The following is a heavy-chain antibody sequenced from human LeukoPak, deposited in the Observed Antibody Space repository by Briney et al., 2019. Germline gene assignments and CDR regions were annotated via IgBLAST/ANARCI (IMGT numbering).Heavy chain of an antibody. J-gene: IGHJ3*02. V-gene: IGHV4-30-4*01. Sequence: MPSQTLSLTCTVSGGSISSGDYYWSWIRQPPGKGLEWIGYIYYSGSTYYNPSLKSRVTISVDTSKNQFPLKLSSVTAADTAVYYCARDAVYFGAFDIWGQGTMVTVSS. CDR1: GGSISSGDYY. D-gene: IGHD2/OR15-2a*01. CDR2: IYYSGST. CDR3: ARDAVYFGAFDI.